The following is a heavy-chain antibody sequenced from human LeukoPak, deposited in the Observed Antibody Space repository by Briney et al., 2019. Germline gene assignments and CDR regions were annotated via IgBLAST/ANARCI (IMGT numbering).Heavy chain of an antibody. D-gene: IGHD6-6*01. V-gene: IGHV1-2*02. J-gene: IGHJ4*02. Sequence: ASVKVSCKASGYTFTGYYMHWVRQAPGQGLEWMGWINPNSGGTNYAQKFQGRVTMTRDTSISTAYMELSRLRSDDTAVHYCARERIAARLFDYWGQGTLITVSS. CDR2: INPNSGGT. CDR1: GYTFTGYY. CDR3: ARERIAARLFDY.